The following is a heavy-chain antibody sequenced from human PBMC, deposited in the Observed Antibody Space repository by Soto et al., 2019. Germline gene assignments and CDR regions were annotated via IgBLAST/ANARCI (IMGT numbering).Heavy chain of an antibody. CDR3: ARDPRAIFGVVISGYYYGMDV. CDR2: ISHSGST. J-gene: IGHJ6*02. D-gene: IGHD3-3*01. CDR1: GGSFSGYY. Sequence: SETLSLTCAVYGGSFSGYYWSWIRQPPGKGLEWIGEISHSGSTNYNPSLKSRVTISVDTSKNQFSLKLSSVTAADTAVYYCARDPRAIFGVVISGYYYGMDVWGQGTTVTVSS. V-gene: IGHV4-34*01.